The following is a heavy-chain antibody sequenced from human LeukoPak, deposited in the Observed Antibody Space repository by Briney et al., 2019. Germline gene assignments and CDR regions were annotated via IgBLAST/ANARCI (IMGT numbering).Heavy chain of an antibody. CDR3: ARARVPIAVAGLYYFDY. Sequence: SETLSLTCTVSGGSVSSGSYYWGWIRQPPGKGLEWIGKIFSGGNTYYNPSLQRRVTISVDTSKNQFSLKVTSVTAADTAVYYCARARVPIAVAGLYYFDYWGQGALVTVSS. CDR2: IFSGGNT. CDR1: GGSVSSGSYY. D-gene: IGHD6-19*01. J-gene: IGHJ4*02. V-gene: IGHV4-39*01.